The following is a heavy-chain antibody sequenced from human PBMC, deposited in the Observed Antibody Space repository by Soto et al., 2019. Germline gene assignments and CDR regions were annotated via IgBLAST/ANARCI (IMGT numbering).Heavy chain of an antibody. J-gene: IGHJ4*02. D-gene: IGHD6-6*01. CDR2: IYYSGST. V-gene: IGHV4-59*01. CDR3: ARHRRSIAASQASDY. Sequence: SETLSLTCTVSGGSISSYYWSWIRQPPGKGLEWIGYIYYSGSTNYNPSLKSRVTISVDTSKNQFSLKLSSVTAADTAVYYCARHRRSIAASQASDYWGQGTLAHVFS. CDR1: GGSISSYY.